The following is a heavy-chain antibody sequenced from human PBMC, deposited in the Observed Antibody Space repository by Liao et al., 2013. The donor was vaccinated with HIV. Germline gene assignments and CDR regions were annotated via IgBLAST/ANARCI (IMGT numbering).Heavy chain of an antibody. CDR1: GGSISSGSYY. V-gene: IGHV4-61*02. D-gene: IGHD3-3*01. CDR3: TSDFLR. CDR2: INHNGKT. Sequence: QVQLQESGPGLVKPSQTLSLTCTVSGGSISSGSYYWSWIRQPAGKGLEWIGEINHNGKTTYNPSLKSRITISADMSKNHFSLNLTSVTAADTAVYYCTSDFLRWGQGTLVTVSS. J-gene: IGHJ4*02.